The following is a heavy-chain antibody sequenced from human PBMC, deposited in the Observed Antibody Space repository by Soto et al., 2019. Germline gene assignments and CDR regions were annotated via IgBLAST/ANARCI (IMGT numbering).Heavy chain of an antibody. CDR3: AKASKFSTSKPYYYYYMDV. J-gene: IGHJ6*03. V-gene: IGHV3-23*01. CDR1: GFTFSSYA. D-gene: IGHD2-2*01. Sequence: GGSLRLSCAASGFTFSSYAMSWVRQAPGKGLEWVSAISGSGGSTYYADSVKGRFTISRDNSKNTLYLQMNSLRAEDTAVYYCAKASKFSTSKPYYYYYMDVWCTATTVTVSS. CDR2: ISGSGGST.